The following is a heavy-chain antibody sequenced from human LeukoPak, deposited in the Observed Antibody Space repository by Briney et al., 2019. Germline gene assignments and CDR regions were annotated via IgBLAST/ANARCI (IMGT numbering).Heavy chain of an antibody. V-gene: IGHV4-59*01. CDR2: IYYSGST. J-gene: IGHJ4*02. Sequence: SETLSLTCAVYGGSFSGYYWSWIRQPPGKGLEWIGYIYYSGSTNYNPSLKSRVTISVDTSKNQFSLKLSSVTAADTAVYYCARSGGDGYTFHYWGQGTLVTVSS. D-gene: IGHD5-24*01. CDR3: ARSGGDGYTFHY. CDR1: GGSFSGYY.